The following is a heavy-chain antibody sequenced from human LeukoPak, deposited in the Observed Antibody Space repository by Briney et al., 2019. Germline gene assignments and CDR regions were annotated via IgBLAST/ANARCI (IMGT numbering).Heavy chain of an antibody. CDR1: GFIFSDYY. V-gene: IGHV3-11*04. Sequence: PGGSLRLSCGASGFIFSDYYMSWIRQAPGKGLEWISYISSSGTPKYYADSVKGRFTISRDNAKNSVYLQMNSLRAEDTAVYYCARDHYYDSSKGWVDYWGQGTLVTVSS. CDR3: ARDHYYDSSKGWVDY. J-gene: IGHJ4*02. D-gene: IGHD3-22*01. CDR2: ISSSGTPK.